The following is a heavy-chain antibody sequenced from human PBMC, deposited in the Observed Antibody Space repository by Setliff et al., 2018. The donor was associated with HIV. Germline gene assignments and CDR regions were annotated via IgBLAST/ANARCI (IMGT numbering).Heavy chain of an antibody. CDR2: INPNSGAT. D-gene: IGHD1-26*01. CDR3: ARDRIEGATDAFDF. J-gene: IGHJ4*02. Sequence: ASVKVSCKASGYIFTDYYIHWVRQAPAQGLEWMGWINPNSGATNYAQKFQGRVTMTRATSISTAYMDLSRLRSDDTAVYYCARDRIEGATDAFDFWGQGMLVTVSS. CDR1: GYIFTDYY. V-gene: IGHV1-2*02.